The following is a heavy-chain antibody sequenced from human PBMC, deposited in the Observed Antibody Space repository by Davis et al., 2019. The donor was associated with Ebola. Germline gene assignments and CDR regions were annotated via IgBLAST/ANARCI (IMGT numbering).Heavy chain of an antibody. J-gene: IGHJ5*02. CDR1: GFTFSSYA. CDR2: ISGSGGST. CDR3: AKGTSSMVQGMLFDP. V-gene: IGHV3-23*01. D-gene: IGHD3-10*01. Sequence: PGGSLRLSCAASGFTFSSYAMSWVRQAPGKGLEWVSAISGSGGSTYYADSVKGRFTISRDNSKNTLYLQMNSLRAEDTAVYYCAKGTSSMVQGMLFDPWGQGTLVTVSS.